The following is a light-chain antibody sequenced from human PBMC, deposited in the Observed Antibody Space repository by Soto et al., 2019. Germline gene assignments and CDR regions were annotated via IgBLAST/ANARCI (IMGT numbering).Light chain of an antibody. J-gene: IGLJ1*01. CDR1: SSNIGGNT. Sequence: QSVLTQPASASRTPGQRVTISCSGSSSNIGGNTVHWYQQLPGTAPNVLIYSNDNRPSGVLDRLSACKSATSASLAISGRQSEDEADYYCATWDDSLNAHVFGTGTKLTVL. CDR2: SND. CDR3: ATWDDSLNAHV. V-gene: IGLV1-44*01.